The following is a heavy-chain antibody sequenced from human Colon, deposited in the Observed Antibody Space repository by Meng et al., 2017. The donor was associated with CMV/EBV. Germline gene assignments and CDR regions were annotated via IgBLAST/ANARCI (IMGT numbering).Heavy chain of an antibody. J-gene: IGHJ5*01. V-gene: IGHV1-69*13. Sequence: QVQLVQSGTEMTQPGSSVKVSCTASGGTLSSNAISWVRQAPGQGLEFLGSVIPISGSSSSAQRFLGRVTFTADKSTNTVYMDLSSLSSEDTAMYYCASDQPFCSGGTCYFDSWGPGTLVTVSS. CDR1: GGTLSSNA. CDR3: ASDQPFCSGGTCYFDS. D-gene: IGHD2-15*01. CDR2: VIPISGSS.